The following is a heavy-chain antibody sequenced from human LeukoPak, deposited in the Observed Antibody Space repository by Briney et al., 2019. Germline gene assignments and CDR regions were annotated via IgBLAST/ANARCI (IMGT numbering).Heavy chain of an antibody. V-gene: IGHV4-59*01. CDR3: ARDRDGYIY. CDR2: IYYSGST. Sequence: SETLSLTCTVSGGSISSYYWSWIRQPPGKGLEWIGYIYYSGSTNYNPSLKSRVTISVNTSKNQFSLKLSSVTAADTAVYYCARDRDGYIYWGQGTLVTVSS. CDR1: GGSISSYY. D-gene: IGHD5-24*01. J-gene: IGHJ4*02.